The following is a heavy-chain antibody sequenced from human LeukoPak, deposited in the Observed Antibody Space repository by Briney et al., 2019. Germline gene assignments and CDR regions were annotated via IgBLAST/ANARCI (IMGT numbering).Heavy chain of an antibody. CDR2: ISYDGSNK. D-gene: IGHD6-19*01. Sequence: GGSLRLSCAASGFTFSSYAMHWVRQAPGKGLEWVAVISYDGSNKYYADSVKGRFTISRDNSKNTLCLQMNSLRAEDTAVYYCARDWIGRIAVAGHFDYWGQGTLVTVSS. V-gene: IGHV3-30-3*01. CDR3: ARDWIGRIAVAGHFDY. J-gene: IGHJ4*02. CDR1: GFTFSSYA.